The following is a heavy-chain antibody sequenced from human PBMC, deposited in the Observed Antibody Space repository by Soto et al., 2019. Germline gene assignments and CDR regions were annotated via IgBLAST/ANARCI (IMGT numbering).Heavy chain of an antibody. D-gene: IGHD6-6*01. CDR3: ARGRLSVAARPRGYYFDY. J-gene: IGHJ4*02. V-gene: IGHV4-34*01. CDR1: GGSFSGSY. CDR2: INHSGGT. Sequence: SETLSLTCAVYGGSFSGSYWTWIRQLPGKGLEWIGEINHSGGTNYNPSLKSRVTISVDTSKSQFSLNVSSVTAADAAVYFCARGRLSVAARPRGYYFDYWGQGTLVTVSS.